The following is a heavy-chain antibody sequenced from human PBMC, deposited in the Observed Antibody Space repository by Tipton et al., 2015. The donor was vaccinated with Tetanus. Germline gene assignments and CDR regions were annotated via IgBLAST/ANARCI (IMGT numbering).Heavy chain of an antibody. CDR3: ARVLRYSTIGGWDDAFDI. Sequence: GLVKPSETLSLTCTVSGGSISDKQYYWGWIRQSAGKALEWIGCIYGSGSTIYNPSLKSRVAMSMDTSRNQFSLTLTSVTVADTAVYYCARVLRYSTIGGWDDAFDIWGQGTMVSVSS. CDR1: GGSISDKQYY. J-gene: IGHJ3*02. D-gene: IGHD2-8*01. V-gene: IGHV4-61*05. CDR2: IYGSGST.